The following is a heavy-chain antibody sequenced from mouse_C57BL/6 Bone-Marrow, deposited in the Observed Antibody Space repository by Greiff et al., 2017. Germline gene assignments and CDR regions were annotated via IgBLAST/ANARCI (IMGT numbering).Heavy chain of an antibody. Sequence: QVQLQQPGAELVMPGASVKLSCKASGYTFTSYWMHWVKQRPGQGLEWIGEIDPSDSYTNYNQKFKGKSTLTLDKSSSTAYMQLSSLTSEDSAVYYFAREFYYAMDYWGQGTSVTVSS. CDR1: GYTFTSYW. V-gene: IGHV1-69*01. CDR3: AREFYYAMDY. CDR2: IDPSDSYT. J-gene: IGHJ4*01.